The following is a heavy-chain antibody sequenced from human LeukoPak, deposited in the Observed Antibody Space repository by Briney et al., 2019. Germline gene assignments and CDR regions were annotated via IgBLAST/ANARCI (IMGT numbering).Heavy chain of an antibody. CDR1: GYTFTSYY. D-gene: IGHD3-3*01. J-gene: IGHJ4*02. V-gene: IGHV1-46*03. CDR3: ARAIFGVVGIFDY. CDR2: INPSGGST. Sequence: GASVKVSCKASGYTFTSYYVHWVRQAPGQGLEWMGIINPSGGSTSYAQKFKGRVTMTRDTSTSTVYMELSSLRSEDTDVYYCARAIFGVVGIFDYWGQGTLVTVSS.